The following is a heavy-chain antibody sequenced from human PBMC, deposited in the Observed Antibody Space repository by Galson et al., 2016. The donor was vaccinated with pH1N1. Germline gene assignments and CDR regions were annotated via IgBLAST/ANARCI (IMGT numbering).Heavy chain of an antibody. J-gene: IGHJ3*01. CDR3: ARHSTSGFPTIEVAARRRPFDV. D-gene: IGHD6-19*01. Sequence: TLSLTCAVYGGSFRGYYWSWIRQSPEKGLEWIGEINHGGSTNYNPSLEGRVALSLDTSTNQFSLRLMAVTAADTAVYFCARHSTSGFPTIEVAARRRPFDVWGQGTLVTVSS. CDR2: INHGGST. CDR1: GGSFRGYY. V-gene: IGHV4-34*01.